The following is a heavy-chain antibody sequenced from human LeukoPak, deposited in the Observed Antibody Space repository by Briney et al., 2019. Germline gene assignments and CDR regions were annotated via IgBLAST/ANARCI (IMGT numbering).Heavy chain of an antibody. CDR1: GFTFSSYA. CDR3: AKDNWILYIDDCYYYYGMDV. D-gene: IGHD1-20*01. V-gene: IGHV3-23*01. Sequence: GGSLRLSCAASGFTFSSYAMSWVRQAPGKGLEWVSAISGSGGSTYYADSVKGRFTISRDNSKNTLYLQMNSLRAEDTAVYYCAKDNWILYIDDCYYYYGMDVWGQGTTVTVSS. J-gene: IGHJ6*02. CDR2: ISGSGGST.